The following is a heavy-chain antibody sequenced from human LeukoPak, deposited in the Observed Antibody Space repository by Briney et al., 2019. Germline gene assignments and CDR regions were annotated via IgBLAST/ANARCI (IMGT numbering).Heavy chain of an antibody. CDR2: ISSSGSTI. D-gene: IGHD6-6*01. V-gene: IGHV3-11*01. Sequence: GGSLRLSCAASGFTFSDYYMSWIRQAPGKGLEWISYISSSGSTIYYADSVKGRFTISRDNARNSLYLQMNSLRAEGTAVYYCARERAIASLRPYYFDYWGQGTLVTVSS. CDR3: ARERAIASLRPYYFDY. CDR1: GFTFSDYY. J-gene: IGHJ4*02.